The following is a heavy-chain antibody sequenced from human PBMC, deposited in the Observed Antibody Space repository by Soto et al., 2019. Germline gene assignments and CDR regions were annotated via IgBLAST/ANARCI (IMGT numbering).Heavy chain of an antibody. V-gene: IGHV3-33*01. J-gene: IGHJ3*02. CDR1: KSIFTGYG. CDR3: TRDPLIAVAAYDAFDI. D-gene: IGHD6-19*01. Sequence: GGSLRLSCAASKSIFTGYGMHWVRQTTGKGLEWVAVIRYDGTDEDYADSVKGRYTISRDDSKNTVYLQMNSLGAEDTAVYYCTRDPLIAVAAYDAFDIWGQRTSLTVSS. CDR2: IRYDGTDE.